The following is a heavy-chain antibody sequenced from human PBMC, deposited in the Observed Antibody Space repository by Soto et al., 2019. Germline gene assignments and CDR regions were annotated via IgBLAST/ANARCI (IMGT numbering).Heavy chain of an antibody. CDR2: IYWDDDK. CDR1: GFSFSTTGVG. D-gene: IGHD6-19*01. V-gene: IGHV2-5*02. CDR3: AHRQAQDIELAGTFDS. J-gene: IGHJ4*02. Sequence: SGPTLVNPTQTLTLTCTFSGFSFSTTGVGVGWIRQPPGKALEWLALIYWDDDKRYSPSLKSRLTITKDTSKNQVVLTMTNMDPVDTATYYCAHRQAQDIELAGTFDSWGQGTLVTVSS.